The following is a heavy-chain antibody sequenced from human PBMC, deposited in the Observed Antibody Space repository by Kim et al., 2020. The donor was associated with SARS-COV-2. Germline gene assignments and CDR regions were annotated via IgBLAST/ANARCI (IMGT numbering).Heavy chain of an antibody. Sequence: SVKVSCKASGGTFSSYAISWVRQAPGQGLEWMGGIIPIFGTANYAQKFQGRVTITADESTSTAYMELSSLRSEDTAVYYCARVNWNYGWTDDYWGQGTLVTVSS. J-gene: IGHJ4*02. D-gene: IGHD1-7*01. V-gene: IGHV1-69*13. CDR1: GGTFSSYA. CDR2: IIPIFGTA. CDR3: ARVNWNYGWTDDY.